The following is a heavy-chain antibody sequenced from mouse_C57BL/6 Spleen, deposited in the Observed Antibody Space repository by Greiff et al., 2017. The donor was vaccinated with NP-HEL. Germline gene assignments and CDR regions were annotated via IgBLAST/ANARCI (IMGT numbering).Heavy chain of an antibody. CDR1: GYTFTSYW. J-gene: IGHJ4*01. V-gene: IGHV1-59*01. Sequence: QVQLQQPGAELVRPGTSVKLSCKASGYTFTSYWMHWVKQRPGQGLEWIGVIDPSDSYTNYNQKFKGKATLTVDTSSSTAYMQLSSLTSEDSAVYYCAGYYGSRENDYYAMDYWGQGTSVTVSS. CDR2: IDPSDSYT. D-gene: IGHD1-1*01. CDR3: AGYYGSRENDYYAMDY.